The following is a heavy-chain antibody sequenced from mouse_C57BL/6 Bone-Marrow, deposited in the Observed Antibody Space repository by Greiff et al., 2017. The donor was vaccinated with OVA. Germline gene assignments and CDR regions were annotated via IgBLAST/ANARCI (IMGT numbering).Heavy chain of an antibody. J-gene: IGHJ3*01. CDR3: ARDWALFAY. V-gene: IGHV5-4*01. Sequence: EVQLVESGGGLVKPGGSLKLSCAASGFTFSSYAMSWVRQTPEKRLEWVATISDGGSYTYYPDNVKGRFTISRDNAKNNLYLQMSHPKSEDTAMYYCARDWALFAYWGQGTLVTVSA. CDR2: ISDGGSYT. CDR1: GFTFSSYA.